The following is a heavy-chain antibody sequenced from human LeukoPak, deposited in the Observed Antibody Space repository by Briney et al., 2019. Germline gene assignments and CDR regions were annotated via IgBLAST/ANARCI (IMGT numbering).Heavy chain of an antibody. J-gene: IGHJ1*01. CDR2: VQHIGGET. CDR1: GFTFSNSW. V-gene: IGHV3-7*01. CDR3: ATYSILNAREFRY. Sequence: PGGSLRLSCAGSGFTFSNSWMGWVRQAPGKGLEWVANVQHIGGETYCVDSVKGRFTISRDNAKNSVYLQMNSLGADDTAVYYCATYSILNAREFRYWGQGTLVTVSS. D-gene: IGHD4-11*01.